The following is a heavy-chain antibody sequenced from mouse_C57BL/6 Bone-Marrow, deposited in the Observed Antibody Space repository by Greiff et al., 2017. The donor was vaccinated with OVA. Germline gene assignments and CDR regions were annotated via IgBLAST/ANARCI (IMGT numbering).Heavy chain of an antibody. Sequence: EVQLQESGPGLVKPSQSLSLTCSVTGYSITSGYYWNWIRQFPGNKLEWMGYISYDGSNNYNPSLKNRISITRDTSKNQFFLKLNSVTTEDTATYYCARTGLRDWYFDVWGTGTTVTVSS. V-gene: IGHV3-6*01. CDR3: ARTGLRDWYFDV. J-gene: IGHJ1*03. D-gene: IGHD1-1*01. CDR1: GYSITSGYY. CDR2: ISYDGSN.